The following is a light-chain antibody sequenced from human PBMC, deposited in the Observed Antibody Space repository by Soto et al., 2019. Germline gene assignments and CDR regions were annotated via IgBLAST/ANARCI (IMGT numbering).Light chain of an antibody. CDR2: GTS. Sequence: EIVLTQSPGTLSLSPGERATLSCRASQSVTNNYLAWYQRKPGQPPRLLIYGTSYRSTDIPRRFSGSGSGTDFTLTITRLEPEDFAVYYCQQYGSSPPYTFGQGTKLEIK. J-gene: IGKJ2*01. V-gene: IGKV3-20*01. CDR1: QSVTNNY. CDR3: QQYGSSPPYT.